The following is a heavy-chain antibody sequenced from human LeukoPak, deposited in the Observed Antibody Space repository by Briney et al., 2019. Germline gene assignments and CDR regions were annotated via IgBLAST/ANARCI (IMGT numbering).Heavy chain of an antibody. CDR3: AGVYGSSSAPIDY. CDR1: GFTFSSYS. D-gene: IGHD6-6*01. Sequence: GGSLRLSCAASGFTFSSYSMNWVRQAPGKGLEWVSSISSSSSYIYYADSVKGRFTISRDNAKNSLYLQMNSLRAEDTAVYYCAGVYGSSSAPIDYWGQGTLVTVSS. V-gene: IGHV3-21*01. J-gene: IGHJ4*02. CDR2: ISSSSSYI.